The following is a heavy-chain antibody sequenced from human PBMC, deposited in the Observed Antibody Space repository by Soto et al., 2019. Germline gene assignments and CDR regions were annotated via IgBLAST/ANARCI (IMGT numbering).Heavy chain of an antibody. V-gene: IGHV3-23*01. CDR3: AKDGRRWDLPADY. D-gene: IGHD1-26*01. CDR1: GFTFSSYA. CDR2: ISGGGGST. J-gene: IGHJ4*02. Sequence: EVQLLESGGGLVQPGGSLRLSCAASGFTFSSYAMSWVRQAPGKGLEWVSAISGGGGSTYYADSVKGRFTISRDNSKTPLYLQMNSLRAEDTAVYYCAKDGRRWDLPADYWGQGALVTVSS.